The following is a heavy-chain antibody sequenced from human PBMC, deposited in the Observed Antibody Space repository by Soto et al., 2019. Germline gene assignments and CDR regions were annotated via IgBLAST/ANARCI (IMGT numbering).Heavy chain of an antibody. J-gene: IGHJ4*02. D-gene: IGHD3-10*01. CDR3: ASLDGSGSYYNVPPPDY. V-gene: IGHV3-23*01. CDR1: GFTFSSYA. CDR2: ISGSGGST. Sequence: EVQLLESGGGLVQPGGSLRLSCAASGFTFSSYAMSWVRQAPGKGLEWVSAISGSGGSTYYADSVKGRFTISRDNSKNTLYLQMNSLRAEDTAVYYCASLDGSGSYYNVPPPDYWGQGTLVTVSS.